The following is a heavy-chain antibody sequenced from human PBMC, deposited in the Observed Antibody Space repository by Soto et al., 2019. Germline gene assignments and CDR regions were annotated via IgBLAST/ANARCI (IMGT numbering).Heavy chain of an antibody. CDR2: ISFDGSNE. J-gene: IGHJ5*02. CDR1: GFTFSSYA. D-gene: IGHD3-22*01. CDR3: AKTYYYDRSGYYQNWFDP. V-gene: IGHV3-30-3*02. Sequence: GGSLRLSCAASGFTFSSYAMHWIRQAPGKGLEWVAIISFDGSNEYYADSVKGRFTISRDNSKNTLYLQVRSLRAEDTAVYYCAKTYYYDRSGYYQNWFDPWGQGTLVTVSS.